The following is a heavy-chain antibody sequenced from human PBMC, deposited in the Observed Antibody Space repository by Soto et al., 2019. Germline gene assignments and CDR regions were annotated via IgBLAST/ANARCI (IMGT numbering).Heavy chain of an antibody. D-gene: IGHD2-21*01. J-gene: IGHJ4*02. CDR3: AKESGGERYAAYFDL. V-gene: IGHV3-30*18. Sequence: QVQLVESGGGVVQPGTSLRLACAASGFTLSNIGMQWVRQAPGKGLEWVAVISAGGNTKYYADSVKGRFTISRDNSKNTLFLQLNSLRTEDTAVYYCAKESGGERYAAYFDLWGQGNLVNVSA. CDR1: GFTLSNIG. CDR2: ISAGGNTK.